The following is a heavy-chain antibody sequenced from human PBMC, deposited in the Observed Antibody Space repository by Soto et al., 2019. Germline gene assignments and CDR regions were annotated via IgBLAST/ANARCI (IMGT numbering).Heavy chain of an antibody. D-gene: IGHD5-12*01. CDR3: AREGSYSAYNFAHGIQLWSFDF. CDR2: IFSSGST. Sequence: SEILSLTCTVSGGSINTFYCSWVRQPAGKGLEWIGRIFSSGSTSFNPSLESRVAMSVDTSKNHFSLNLSSVTAADMAVYYCAREGSYSAYNFAHGIQLWSFDFWGQGALVTVSS. V-gene: IGHV4-4*07. CDR1: GGSINTFY. J-gene: IGHJ4*02.